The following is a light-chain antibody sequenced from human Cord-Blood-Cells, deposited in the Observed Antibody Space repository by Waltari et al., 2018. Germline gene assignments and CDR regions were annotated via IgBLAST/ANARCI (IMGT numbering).Light chain of an antibody. CDR2: EVS. V-gene: IGLV2-23*02. CDR1: SSDAGSYNL. Sequence: QSALTQPAPVSGSPGQSITISCTGTSSDAGSYNLVSWYQQHPGKAPKLMIYEVSKRPSGVSNRFSGSKSGNTASLTISGLQAEDEADYYCCSYAGSSTSWVFGGGTKLTVL. CDR3: CSYAGSSTSWV. J-gene: IGLJ3*02.